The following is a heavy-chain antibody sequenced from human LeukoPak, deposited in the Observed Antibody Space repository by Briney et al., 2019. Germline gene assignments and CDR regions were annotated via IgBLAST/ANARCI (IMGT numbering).Heavy chain of an antibody. CDR2: IYTSGST. CDR1: GGSISSGSYY. D-gene: IGHD3-22*01. V-gene: IGHV4-61*02. J-gene: IGHJ4*02. CDR3: ARGWFSYYYDSSLGP. Sequence: PSETLSLTCTVSGGSISSGSYYWSWIRQPAGKGLEWIGRIYTSGSTNYNPSLKSRVTISVDTSKNQFSLKLSSVTAADTAVYYCARGWFSYYYDSSLGPWGQGTLVTVSS.